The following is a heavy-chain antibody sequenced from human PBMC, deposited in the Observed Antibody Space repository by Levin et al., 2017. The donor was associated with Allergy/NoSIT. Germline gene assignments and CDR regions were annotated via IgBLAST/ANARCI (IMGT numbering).Heavy chain of an antibody. D-gene: IGHD4-11*01. CDR3: ARDTTVGGEA. J-gene: IGHJ5*02. Sequence: PGGSLRLSCAASGFTFSDYWMTWVRQPPGKGLEWVANINQDGTQKHHADSVKGRFTIFRDNAENSLFLQMNYLGTDDTAVYFCARDTTVGGEAWGQGTLVTVSS. V-gene: IGHV3-7*03. CDR2: INQDGTQK. CDR1: GFTFSDYW.